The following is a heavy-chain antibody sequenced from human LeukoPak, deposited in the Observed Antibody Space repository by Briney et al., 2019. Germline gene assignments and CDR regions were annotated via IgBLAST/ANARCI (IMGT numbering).Heavy chain of an antibody. D-gene: IGHD3/OR15-3a*01. CDR1: GFTVISNY. V-gene: IGHV3-53*01. J-gene: IGHJ3*02. Sequence: PGGSLRLSCAASGFTVISNYMSWVRQAPGKGLEWVSVIYSGGSTYYADSVKGRFTISRDNSKNTLYLQMNSLRAEDTAVYYCARDKLVDDAFDIWGQGTMVTVSS. CDR3: ARDKLVDDAFDI. CDR2: IYSGGST.